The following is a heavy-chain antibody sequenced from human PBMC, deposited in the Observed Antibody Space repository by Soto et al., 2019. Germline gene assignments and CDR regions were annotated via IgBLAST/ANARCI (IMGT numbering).Heavy chain of an antibody. CDR3: AKGRGAGYCTNGVCYPEDY. CDR2: ISGSGGST. V-gene: IGHV3-23*01. Sequence: EVQLLESGGGLVQPGGSLRLSCAASGFTFSSYAMSWVRQAPGKGLEWVSAISGSGGSTYYADSVKGRFTISRDNSKNTLYLQMNSLRAEDTAVYYCAKGRGAGYCTNGVCYPEDYWGQGTLVTVSS. D-gene: IGHD2-8*01. CDR1: GFTFSSYA. J-gene: IGHJ4*02.